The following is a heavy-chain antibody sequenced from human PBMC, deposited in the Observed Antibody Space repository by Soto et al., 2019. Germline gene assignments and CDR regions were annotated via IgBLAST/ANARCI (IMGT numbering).Heavy chain of an antibody. CDR2: INTNTGNP. Sequence: QVQLVQSGSELKKPGASVKVSCKASGYTFTSYAMNWVRQAPGQGLEWMGWINTNTGNPTYAQGFTGRFVFSLDTSVSTADLQICSLKAEDTAVYYCASRYSGFNRADYYMDVWGKGTTVTVSS. CDR1: GYTFTSYA. V-gene: IGHV7-4-1*01. CDR3: ASRYSGFNRADYYMDV. J-gene: IGHJ6*03. D-gene: IGHD5-12*01.